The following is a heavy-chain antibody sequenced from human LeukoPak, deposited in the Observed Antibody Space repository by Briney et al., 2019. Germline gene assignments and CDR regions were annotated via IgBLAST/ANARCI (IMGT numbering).Heavy chain of an antibody. V-gene: IGHV7-4-1*02. Sequence: ASVKVSCKASGYTFTSYAMNWVRQAPGQGLEWMGWINTNTGNPTYAQGFTGRFVFSLDTSVSTAYLQISSLKAEDTAVYYCASSYGDPHYYYYYMDVWGKGTTVTVSS. CDR3: ASSYGDPHYYYYYMDV. CDR1: GYTFTSYA. J-gene: IGHJ6*03. D-gene: IGHD4-17*01. CDR2: INTNTGNP.